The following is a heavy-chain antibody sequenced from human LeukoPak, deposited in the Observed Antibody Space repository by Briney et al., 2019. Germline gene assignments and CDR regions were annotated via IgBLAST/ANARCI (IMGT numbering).Heavy chain of an antibody. J-gene: IGHJ5*02. CDR3: AKDLQYGEGFDP. D-gene: IGHD3-10*01. CDR1: GGSISSGGYY. V-gene: IGHV4-31*03. Sequence: PSQTLSPTCTLSGGSISSGGYYWSWIRQHPGKGPEWIGYIYYSGSTYYNPSLKSRVTISVDTSKNQFSLKLSSVTAADMAVYYCAKDLQYGEGFDPWGQGTLVTVSS. CDR2: IYYSGST.